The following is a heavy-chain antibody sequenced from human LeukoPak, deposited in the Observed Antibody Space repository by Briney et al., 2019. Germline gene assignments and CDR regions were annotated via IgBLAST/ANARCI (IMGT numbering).Heavy chain of an antibody. J-gene: IGHJ6*03. CDR1: GGTFSSYA. D-gene: IGHD5-12*01. CDR2: IIPIFGTA. CDR3: ASPRYSGYENYYYYYMDV. Sequence: SVKVSCKASGGTFSSYAISWVRQAPGQGLEWMGGIIPIFGTANYAQKFQGRVTITADKSTSTAYMELSSLRSEDTAVYYCASPRYSGYENYYYYYMDVWGKGTTVTVSS. V-gene: IGHV1-69*06.